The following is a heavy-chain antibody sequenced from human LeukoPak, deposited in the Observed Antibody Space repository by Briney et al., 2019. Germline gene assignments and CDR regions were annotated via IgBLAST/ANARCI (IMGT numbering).Heavy chain of an antibody. D-gene: IGHD1-26*01. CDR3: ARDQGWWELQGNDAFDI. Sequence: GGSLRLSCVASGFTFSNYAVHWVRQAPGKGLEYVSSISINGGNTYYANSVKGRFTISRDNSRNTLYLQMGSLRAEDMAVYYCARDQGWWELQGNDAFDIWGQGTMVTVSS. CDR1: GFTFSNYA. V-gene: IGHV3-64*01. CDR2: ISINGGNT. J-gene: IGHJ3*02.